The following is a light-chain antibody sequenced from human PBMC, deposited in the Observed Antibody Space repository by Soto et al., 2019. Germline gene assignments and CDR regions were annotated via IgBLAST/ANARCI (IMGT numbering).Light chain of an antibody. CDR3: QSYDSSLSGSGV. CDR1: SSNIGAGYD. CDR2: GNN. V-gene: IGLV1-40*01. Sequence: QSVLTQPPSVSGAPGQRVTISCGGSSSNIGAGYDVHWYQQLPGTAPKLLIYGNNNRPSGVPDRFSGSKSGTSASLAITGLQAEDEAEYYCQSYDSSLSGSGVFGGGTKVTVL. J-gene: IGLJ2*01.